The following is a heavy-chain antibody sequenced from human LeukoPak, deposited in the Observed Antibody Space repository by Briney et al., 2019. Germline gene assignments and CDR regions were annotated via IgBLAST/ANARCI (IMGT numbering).Heavy chain of an antibody. D-gene: IGHD3-10*01. CDR2: FYVGGAT. V-gene: IGHV3-53*01. CDR3: ARGLLLWFGEDPGYYFDY. Sequence: GGSLRLSCAVSGFSVTNNYMSWVRQAPGKGLEWVSVFYVGGATYYADSVKGRFTISRDNAKNTLYLQMNSLRAEDTAVYYCARGLLLWFGEDPGYYFDYWGQGTLVTVSS. J-gene: IGHJ4*02. CDR1: GFSVTNNY.